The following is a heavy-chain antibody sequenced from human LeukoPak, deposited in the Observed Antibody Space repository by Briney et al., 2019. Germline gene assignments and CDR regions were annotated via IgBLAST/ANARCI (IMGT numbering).Heavy chain of an antibody. V-gene: IGHV3-21*04. J-gene: IGHJ3*02. CDR2: ISSTSSYI. CDR1: GFTFSSYE. Sequence: GGSLRLSCAASGFTFSSYEMNWVRQAPGKGLEWVSSISSTSSYIYYADSVKGRFTISRDNAKNSLYLQMNSLRAEDTAVYYCARGGSYLSAFDIWGQGTMVTVSS. D-gene: IGHD1-26*01. CDR3: ARGGSYLSAFDI.